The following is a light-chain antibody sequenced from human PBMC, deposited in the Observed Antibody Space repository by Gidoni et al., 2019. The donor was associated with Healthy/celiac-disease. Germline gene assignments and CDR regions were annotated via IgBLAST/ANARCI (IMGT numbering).Light chain of an antibody. CDR1: QSVSSN. Sequence: EIVMTQSPATLSVSPGERATLPCRASQSVSSNLAWYQQIPGQAPRLLIYGASTRATGIPARFSGSGSGTEFTLTLSSLQSEDFAVYYCQQYNNWPPLTFGGGTKVEIK. CDR3: QQYNNWPPLT. J-gene: IGKJ4*01. V-gene: IGKV3-15*01. CDR2: GAS.